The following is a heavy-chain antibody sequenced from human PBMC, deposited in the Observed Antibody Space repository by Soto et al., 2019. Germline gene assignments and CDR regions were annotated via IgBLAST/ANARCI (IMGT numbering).Heavy chain of an antibody. J-gene: IGHJ6*02. D-gene: IGHD6-13*01. CDR3: ARRWYGNGMDV. Sequence: PGEALKISGKCSGYSVSNSCIACLRQMPGKGLEWMGIIYPAASDARYSPSFQGQVTISADKSISTAYLQWSSLKASDTAMYYCARRWYGNGMDVWGQRTTVTVSS. CDR1: GYSVSNSC. CDR2: IYPAASDA. V-gene: IGHV5-51*01.